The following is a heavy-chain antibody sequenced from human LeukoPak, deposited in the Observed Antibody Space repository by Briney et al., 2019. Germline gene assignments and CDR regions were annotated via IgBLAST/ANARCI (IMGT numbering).Heavy chain of an antibody. D-gene: IGHD3-10*01. J-gene: IGHJ6*02. CDR3: ANGDNMIRGVRYYQSYYGMDV. CDR1: GFTFNSYG. V-gene: IGHV3-30*18. Sequence: PGGSLRLSCAASGFTFNSYGMHWVRQAPGQGLEWVAVISYDGAKKYYADSVKGRFTISRGNSQNTLYLQMNSLRAEDTAVYYCANGDNMIRGVRYYQSYYGMDVWGQGTTVTVSS. CDR2: ISYDGAKK.